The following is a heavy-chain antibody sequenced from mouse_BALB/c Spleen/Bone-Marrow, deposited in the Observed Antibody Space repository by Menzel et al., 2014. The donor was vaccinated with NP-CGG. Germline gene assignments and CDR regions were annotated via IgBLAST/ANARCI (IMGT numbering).Heavy chain of an antibody. J-gene: IGHJ2*01. CDR3: TRSGGYYFDY. CDR1: GYTFTSYW. CDR2: IYPSDSYT. Sequence: QVQLQQSGAELVRPGASVKLSCKASGYTFTSYWINWVKQRPGQGLEWIGNIYPSDSYTNYNQKFKDKATLTVDKSSSTAYMRLSSPTSEDSAVYYCTRSGGYYFDYWGQAPLSQSPQ. V-gene: IGHV1-69*02.